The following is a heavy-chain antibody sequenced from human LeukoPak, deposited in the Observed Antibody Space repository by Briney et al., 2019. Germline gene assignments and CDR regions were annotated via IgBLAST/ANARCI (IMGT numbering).Heavy chain of an antibody. CDR2: IYYSGST. D-gene: IGHD5-12*01. CDR1: GGSVSSSSYY. Sequence: SETLSLTCTVSGGSVSSSSYYWGWIRQPPGKGLEWIGSIYYSGSTYYNPSLKSRVTISVDTSKNQFSLKLSSVTAADTAVYYCARQDVDKNNYWGQGTLVTVSS. CDR3: ARQDVDKNNY. J-gene: IGHJ4*02. V-gene: IGHV4-39*01.